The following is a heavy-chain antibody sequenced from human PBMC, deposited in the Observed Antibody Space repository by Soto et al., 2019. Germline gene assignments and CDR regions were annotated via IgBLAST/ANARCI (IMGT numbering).Heavy chain of an antibody. CDR3: ARSLLRYFDWSPTSY. J-gene: IGHJ4*02. D-gene: IGHD3-9*01. CDR2: IWYDGSK. Sequence: QVQLVESGGGVVQPGRSLRLSCAAPGFTFSSYGMHWVRQAPGKGLEWVAVIWYDGSKYYADSVKGRFTISRDNSKNTLYLQMNSLRAEDTAVYYCARSLLRYFDWSPTSYWGQGTLVTVSS. V-gene: IGHV3-33*01. CDR1: GFTFSSYG.